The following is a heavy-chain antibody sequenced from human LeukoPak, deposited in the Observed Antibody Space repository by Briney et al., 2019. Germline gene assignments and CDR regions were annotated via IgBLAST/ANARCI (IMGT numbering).Heavy chain of an antibody. J-gene: IGHJ5*02. CDR2: IYPGDLRV. D-gene: IGHD6-13*01. Sequence: PGQSLKIPCQGFGCSFTSYWIGWVRQMPGKGMEWMGVIYPGDLRVRYNPSFQGQVTISVDKSINTAYLQWVSLRASDSAMYYCACRDLTSTWSFPWGQGTLVTFSS. CDR3: ACRDLTSTWSFP. V-gene: IGHV5-51*03. CDR1: GCSFTSYW.